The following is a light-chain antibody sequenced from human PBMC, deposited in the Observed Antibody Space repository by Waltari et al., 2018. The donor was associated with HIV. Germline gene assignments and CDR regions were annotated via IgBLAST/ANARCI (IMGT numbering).Light chain of an antibody. CDR2: QDS. Sequence: SYELTQPPSVSVSPGQTASITCSGDKLGDKYACWYQQKPGQSPVLVIYQDSKRPSGIPERFSGSNSGNTATLTISGTQAMDEADHYCQAWDSSTGLYVFGTGTKVTVL. CDR3: QAWDSSTGLYV. V-gene: IGLV3-1*01. CDR1: KLGDKY. J-gene: IGLJ1*01.